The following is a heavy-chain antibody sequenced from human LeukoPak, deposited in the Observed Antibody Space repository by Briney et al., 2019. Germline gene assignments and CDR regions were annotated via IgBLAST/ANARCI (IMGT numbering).Heavy chain of an antibody. J-gene: IGHJ4*02. Sequence: GGSLRLSCAASGFTFSTYGMHWVRQAPGKGLEWVAFIRYDRRNEYYADSVKGRFTISRDNSKNTLCLQMNSLRAEDTAVYYCAKEIWPTVTAPGHTHFDYWGQGTLVTVSS. V-gene: IGHV3-30*02. CDR1: GFTFSTYG. CDR2: IRYDRRNE. CDR3: AKEIWPTVTAPGHTHFDY. D-gene: IGHD4-17*01.